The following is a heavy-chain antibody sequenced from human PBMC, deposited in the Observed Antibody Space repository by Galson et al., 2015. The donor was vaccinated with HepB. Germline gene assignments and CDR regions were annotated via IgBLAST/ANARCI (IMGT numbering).Heavy chain of an antibody. Sequence: SLRLSCAPSGFTFSGYTMTWVRQAPGKGLEWVSGINGAYNTLYADSVKGRFTISRDNSKNTLYLQMNSLRAEDTAIYYCAKDYDAHRAGFDSWGQGTLVTVSS. CDR1: GFTFSGYT. D-gene: IGHD5-12*01. CDR3: AKDYDAHRAGFDS. CDR2: INGAYNT. V-gene: IGHV3-23*01. J-gene: IGHJ5*01.